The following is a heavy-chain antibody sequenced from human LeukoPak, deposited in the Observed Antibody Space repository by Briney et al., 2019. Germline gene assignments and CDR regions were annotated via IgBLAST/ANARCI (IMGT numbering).Heavy chain of an antibody. D-gene: IGHD6-19*01. CDR1: GDSVSSNSAT. V-gene: IGHV6-1*01. CDR2: TYYRSKWSN. J-gene: IGHJ5*02. Sequence: SQTLSLTCAISGDSVSSNSATWNWIRQSPSRGLEWLGRTYYRSKWSNNYAVSVKSRITINSDTSKNQFSLHLNSATPEDTAVYYCARGDQWLETWGQGTLVTVSS. CDR3: ARGDQWLET.